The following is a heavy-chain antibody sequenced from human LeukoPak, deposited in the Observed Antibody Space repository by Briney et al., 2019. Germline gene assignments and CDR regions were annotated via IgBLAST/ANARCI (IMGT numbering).Heavy chain of an antibody. D-gene: IGHD3-10*01. CDR3: ARAIFGDSYHGIDV. Sequence: SETLSLTCTVSGGSIGSYYWTWIRQPAGKGLEWIGRIFVSGSTNYNPSLKGRVTMSVDTSKKQFPLRLTSMSAADTAVYFCARAIFGDSYHGIDVWGQGTTVTVSS. V-gene: IGHV4-4*07. CDR1: GGSIGSYY. CDR2: IFVSGST. J-gene: IGHJ6*02.